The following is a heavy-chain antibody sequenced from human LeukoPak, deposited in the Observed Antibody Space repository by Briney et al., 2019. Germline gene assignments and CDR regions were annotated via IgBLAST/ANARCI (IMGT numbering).Heavy chain of an antibody. CDR1: GYTFTSYD. Sequence: ASVKVSCKVSGYTFTSYDINWVRQATGQGLEWMGWVNPNSGNTGYAQKFQGRVTMTRNTSISTAYMELSSLRSEDTAVYYCAREGPHSGSYSSWGQGTLVTVSS. CDR3: AREGPHSGSYSS. V-gene: IGHV1-8*01. J-gene: IGHJ4*02. CDR2: VNPNSGNT. D-gene: IGHD1-26*01.